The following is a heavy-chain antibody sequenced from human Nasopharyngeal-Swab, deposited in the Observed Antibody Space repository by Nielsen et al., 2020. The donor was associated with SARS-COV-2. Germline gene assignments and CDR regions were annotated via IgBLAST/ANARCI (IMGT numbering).Heavy chain of an antibody. Sequence: GGSLRLSCAASGFTFSSYGMHWVRQAPGKGLEWVAIIYYDGSKKYYADSVNGRFTISRDNSKNTLYLQMNSLRGEDTAVYYCARVGADYYGSGSYYFDYWGQGTLVTVSS. D-gene: IGHD3-10*01. V-gene: IGHV3-33*01. CDR2: IYYDGSKK. CDR3: ARVGADYYGSGSYYFDY. CDR1: GFTFSSYG. J-gene: IGHJ4*02.